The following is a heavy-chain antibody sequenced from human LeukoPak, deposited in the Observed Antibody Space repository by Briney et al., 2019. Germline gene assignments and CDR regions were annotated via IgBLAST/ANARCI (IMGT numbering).Heavy chain of an antibody. CDR3: AKVAGNIYYFDY. D-gene: IGHD4-23*01. CDR2: ISYNGGKI. V-gene: IGHV3-30*02. J-gene: IGHJ4*02. CDR1: GLSFSIYG. Sequence: PGGSLRLSCAASGLSFSIYGMQWVRQAPDKGLQWVTYISYNGGKIHYSDSVKGRFTISRDNSKNTLYLQMNSLRAEDTAVYYCAKVAGNIYYFDYWGQGALVTVSS.